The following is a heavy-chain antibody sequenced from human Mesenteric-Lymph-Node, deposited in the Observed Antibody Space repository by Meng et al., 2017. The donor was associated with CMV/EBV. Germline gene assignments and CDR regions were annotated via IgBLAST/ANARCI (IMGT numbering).Heavy chain of an antibody. V-gene: IGHV3-23*03. J-gene: IGHJ6*02. D-gene: IGHD2-2*01. CDR2: IYSDNGST. Sequence: LSLTCVASGFTFSIYAMSWVRQAPGRGLEWVSVIYSDNGSTHYADSVKGRFTISRDNSKNTLYLQMNSLRAEDTAVYYCAKDRGSIVLVPAAMGRKRYYYDGMDVWGQGTTVTVSS. CDR1: GFTFSIYA. CDR3: AKDRGSIVLVPAAMGRKRYYYDGMDV.